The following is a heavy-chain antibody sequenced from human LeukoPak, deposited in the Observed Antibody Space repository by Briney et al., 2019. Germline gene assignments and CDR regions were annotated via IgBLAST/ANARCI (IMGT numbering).Heavy chain of an antibody. V-gene: IGHV3-30*18. D-gene: IGHD3-3*01. Sequence: GGSLRLSCAASGFSFSSYGMNWVRQAPGKGLEWVAVISYDGSNKYYADSVKGRFSISRDNSKNTLYLQMNSLGDEDTAVYYCAKSYYDFWSGYYTIWDYWGQGTLVTVSS. J-gene: IGHJ4*02. CDR2: ISYDGSNK. CDR3: AKSYYDFWSGYYTIWDY. CDR1: GFSFSSYG.